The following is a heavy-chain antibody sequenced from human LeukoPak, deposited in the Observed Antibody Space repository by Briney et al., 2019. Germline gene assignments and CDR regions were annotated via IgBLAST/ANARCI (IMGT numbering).Heavy chain of an antibody. V-gene: IGHV1-24*01. D-gene: IGHD3-9*01. CDR1: GYTLTELS. Sequence: ASVKVSCKVSGYTLTELSMHWVRQAPGKGLEWMGGFDPEDGETIYAQKFQGRVTMTRDTSTSTVYMELSSLRSEDTAVYYCARSGVILTGYSAYDYWGQGTLVTVSS. CDR2: FDPEDGET. J-gene: IGHJ4*02. CDR3: ARSGVILTGYSAYDY.